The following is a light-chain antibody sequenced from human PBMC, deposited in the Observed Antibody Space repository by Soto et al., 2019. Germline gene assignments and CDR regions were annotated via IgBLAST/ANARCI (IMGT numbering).Light chain of an antibody. CDR2: AAS. J-gene: IGKJ4*01. CDR3: QQLNSYPHT. V-gene: IGKV1-9*01. Sequence: IQLTQSPSSLSASVGDRVTITCRASQGISSYLAWYQQKPGKAPKLLIYAASTLQSGVPSRFSGSGSGTDFTLTISSLQPEDFATYYCQQLNSYPHTFGGGT. CDR1: QGISSY.